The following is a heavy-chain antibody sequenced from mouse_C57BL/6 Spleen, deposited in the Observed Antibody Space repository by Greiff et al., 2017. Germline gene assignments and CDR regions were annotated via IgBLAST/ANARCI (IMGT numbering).Heavy chain of an antibody. Sequence: EVKVEESEGGLVQPGSSMKLSCTASGFTFSDYYMAWVRQVPEKGLEWVANINYDGSSTYYLDSLKSRFIISRDNAKNILYLQMSSLKSEDTATYYCARDGGTRGYFDYWGQGTTLTVSS. CDR2: INYDGSST. CDR3: ARDGGTRGYFDY. J-gene: IGHJ2*01. D-gene: IGHD3-3*01. V-gene: IGHV5-16*01. CDR1: GFTFSDYY.